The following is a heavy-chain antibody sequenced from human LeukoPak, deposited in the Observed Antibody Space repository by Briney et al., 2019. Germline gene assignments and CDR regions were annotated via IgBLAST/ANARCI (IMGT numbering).Heavy chain of an antibody. V-gene: IGHV3-23*01. J-gene: IGHJ4*02. CDR2: ISDSGGRT. CDR3: AKRGVVIRVILVGFHKEAYYFDS. D-gene: IGHD3-22*01. CDR1: GITLSNYG. Sequence: GGSLRLSCAVSGITLSNYGMSWVRQAPGKGLEWVAGISDSGGRTNYADSVKGRFTISRDNPKNTLYLQMNSLRAEDTAVYFCAKRGVVIRVILVGFHKEAYYFDSWGQGALVTVST.